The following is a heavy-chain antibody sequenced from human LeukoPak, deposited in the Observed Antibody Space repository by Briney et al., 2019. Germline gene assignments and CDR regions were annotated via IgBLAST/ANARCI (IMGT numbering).Heavy chain of an antibody. J-gene: IGHJ6*02. V-gene: IGHV3-30*18. CDR3: AKDCEVAGRGAYYYGMDV. Sequence: GGSLRLSCAASGFTFSSYGMHWVRQAPGKGLEWVAVISYDGSNKYYADSVKRRFTISRDNSKNTLYLQMNSLRAEDTAVYYCAKDCEVAGRGAYYYGMDVWGQGTTVTVSS. CDR1: GFTFSSYG. D-gene: IGHD6-19*01. CDR2: ISYDGSNK.